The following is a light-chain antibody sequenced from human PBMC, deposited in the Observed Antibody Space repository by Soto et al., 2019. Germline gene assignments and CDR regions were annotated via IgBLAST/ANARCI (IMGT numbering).Light chain of an antibody. Sequence: AIRMTQSPSSFSASTGDRVTITCRASQGISSYLAWYQQKPGKAPKLLIYAASTLQSGVPSGFNGSGSGTDFTLTISCLQSEDFANYYCQQYYSYPPAFGGGTKVEIK. V-gene: IGKV1-8*01. CDR2: AAS. J-gene: IGKJ4*01. CDR3: QQYYSYPPA. CDR1: QGISSY.